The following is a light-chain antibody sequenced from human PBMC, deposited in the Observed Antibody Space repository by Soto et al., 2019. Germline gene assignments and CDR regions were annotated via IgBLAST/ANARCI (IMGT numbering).Light chain of an antibody. Sequence: EIVLTQSPGTLSLSPADRATLSCRASETVTGKYLAWYQQKVGQAPRLLIFAASNRATGIPYRFSGSGSGTDFTLTISRLEPEDFAMYFCQQYSSTPQTFGQGTKVEIK. J-gene: IGKJ1*01. CDR1: ETVTGKY. CDR3: QQYSSTPQT. V-gene: IGKV3-20*01. CDR2: AAS.